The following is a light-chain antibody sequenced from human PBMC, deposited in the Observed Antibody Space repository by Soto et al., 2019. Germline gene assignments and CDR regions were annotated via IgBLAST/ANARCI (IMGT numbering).Light chain of an antibody. CDR1: SDDVGAYNS. CDR2: KGT. CDR3: CSSAPESTYV. J-gene: IGLJ1*01. Sequence: QSALAQPASVSGSPGQSITISCTGTSDDVGAYNSVSWYQQLPHKAPQVILYKGTQRPSGVSSRFSGSTSGNAASLTISGLQADDEADYFCCSSAPESTYVFXTGTKLTVL. V-gene: IGLV2-23*01.